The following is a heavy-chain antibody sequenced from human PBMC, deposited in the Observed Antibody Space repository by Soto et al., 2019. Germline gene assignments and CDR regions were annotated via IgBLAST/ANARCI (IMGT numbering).Heavy chain of an antibody. CDR2: ISSGSKTI. J-gene: IGHJ4*02. D-gene: IGHD3-9*01. CDR1: GFTFSGYS. V-gene: IGHV3-48*02. CDR3: AREDILGVRSFDY. Sequence: GGSLRLSCAASGFTFSGYSVNWVRQAPGKGLEWVSYISSGSKTIYYAEPVKGRFTVSRDNARNSQYLQMNSLRDEDTAVYYCAREDILGVRSFDYWGQGTLVTVSS.